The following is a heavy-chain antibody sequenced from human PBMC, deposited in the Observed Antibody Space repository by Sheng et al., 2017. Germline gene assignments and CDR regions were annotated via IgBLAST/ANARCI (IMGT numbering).Heavy chain of an antibody. D-gene: IGHD3-10*01. CDR2: ISSSSGFI. V-gene: IGHV3-21*01. CDR3: ARGPFGSGLYYLDF. Sequence: DVQLVESGGGLVKPGGSLRLSCAASGFNFHTYSLNWVRQAPGKGLEWVSSISSSSGFIYYADSVKGRFTISRDNAKNSLSLQMNSLGAEDTAVYFCARGPFGSGLYYLDFWGQGTQVTVSS. J-gene: IGHJ4*02. CDR1: GFNFHTYS.